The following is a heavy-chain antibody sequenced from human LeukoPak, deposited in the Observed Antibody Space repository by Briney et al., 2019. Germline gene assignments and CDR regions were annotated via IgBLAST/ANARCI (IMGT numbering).Heavy chain of an antibody. CDR2: IFSGGTT. CDR1: GFTVSSNF. J-gene: IGHJ4*02. D-gene: IGHD3-22*01. V-gene: IGHV3-53*05. Sequence: GGSLRLSCAVSGFTVSSNFMSWVRQAPGKGLEWVSVIFSGGTTYYADSVKGRFTIPRDNAKNSLCLQMNSLRAEDTALYYCAKVHSSGYEYYFDYWGQGTLVTVSS. CDR3: AKVHSSGYEYYFDY.